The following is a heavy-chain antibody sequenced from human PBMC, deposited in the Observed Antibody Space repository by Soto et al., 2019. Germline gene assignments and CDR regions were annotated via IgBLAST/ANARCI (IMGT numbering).Heavy chain of an antibody. CDR2: IYYSGSS. D-gene: IGHD2-15*01. J-gene: IGHJ4*02. V-gene: IGHV4-59*01. CDR3: ARDQGGPFDY. CDR1: GGSFSTYY. Sequence: PSETLSLTCTVCGGSFSTYYWSWIRQAPGKGLEWIGYIYYSGSSNYNPSLKSRVTMSVDTSKNQLSLKLSSVTAADTAVYYCARDQGGPFDYWGQGTPVTVSS.